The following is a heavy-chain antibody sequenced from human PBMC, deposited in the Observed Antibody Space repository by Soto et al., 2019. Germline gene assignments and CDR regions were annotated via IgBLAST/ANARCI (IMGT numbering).Heavy chain of an antibody. CDR2: IYHSGST. CDR3: ARLYLGKHYFDF. CDR1: GGSISSGGYS. Sequence: QLQLQESGSGLVKPSQTLSLTCAVSGGSISSGGYSWSWIRQPPGKGLEWIGYIYHSGSTSYYASLQSRVTLSVDRSKHQFSLKLRSVTAADTAVYYCARLYLGKHYFDFWGQGTLVTVAA. V-gene: IGHV4-30-2*01. D-gene: IGHD1-26*01. J-gene: IGHJ4*02.